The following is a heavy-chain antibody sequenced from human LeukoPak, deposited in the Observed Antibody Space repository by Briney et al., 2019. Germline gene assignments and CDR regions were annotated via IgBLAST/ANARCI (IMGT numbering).Heavy chain of an antibody. D-gene: IGHD1-26*01. V-gene: IGHV4-34*01. Sequence: SETLSLTCAVYGGSFSGYYWSWIRQPPGKGLEWIGEINHSGSTNYNPSLKSRVTISVDTSKNQFSLKLSSVTAADTAVYYCASQYSGSPSDCWGQGTLVTVSS. CDR2: INHSGST. J-gene: IGHJ4*02. CDR1: GGSFSGYY. CDR3: ASQYSGSPSDC.